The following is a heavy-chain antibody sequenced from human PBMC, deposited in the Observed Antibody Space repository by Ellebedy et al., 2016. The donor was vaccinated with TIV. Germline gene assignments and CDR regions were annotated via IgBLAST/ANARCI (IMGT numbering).Heavy chain of an antibody. J-gene: IGHJ4*02. CDR1: GYSFTTYA. D-gene: IGHD6-13*01. CDR3: ARRAQNLYSSSWYVFDY. V-gene: IGHV1-3*04. CDR2: IYTGNGNT. Sequence: ASVKVSCKASGYSFTTYAIHWVRQAPGQRLEWMGWIYTGNGNTKYSQKFQGRVTITRDTSASTAYVELSSLRSEDTAVYYCARRAQNLYSSSWYVFDYWGQGTLVTVSS.